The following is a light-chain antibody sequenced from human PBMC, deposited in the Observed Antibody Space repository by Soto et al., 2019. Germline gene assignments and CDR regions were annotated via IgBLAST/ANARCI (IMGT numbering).Light chain of an antibody. J-gene: IGKJ3*01. CDR3: QQYNSPIT. CDR1: QSISSW. V-gene: IGKV1-5*01. CDR2: DAS. Sequence: DIQMTQSPSTLSASVGDRVTITCRASQSISSWLAWYQQKPGKAPKLLIYDASSLESGVPSRFSGSGSGTEFTLTISSLQPDDFATYSCQQYNSPITFGPGTKVDIK.